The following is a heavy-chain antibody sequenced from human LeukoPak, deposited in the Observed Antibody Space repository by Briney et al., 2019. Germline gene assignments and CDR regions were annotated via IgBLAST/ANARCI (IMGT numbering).Heavy chain of an antibody. J-gene: IGHJ3*02. CDR1: GGSISSGDYY. CDR2: IYYSGST. D-gene: IGHD4-17*01. CDR3: ARGGGDYGDYPAAFDI. Sequence: SETLSLTCTVSGGSISSGDYYWSWIRQPPGKGLEWIGYIYYSGSTYCNPSLKSRVTISVDTSKNQFSLKLSSVTAADTAVYYCARGGGDYGDYPAAFDIWGQGTMVTVSS. V-gene: IGHV4-30-4*08.